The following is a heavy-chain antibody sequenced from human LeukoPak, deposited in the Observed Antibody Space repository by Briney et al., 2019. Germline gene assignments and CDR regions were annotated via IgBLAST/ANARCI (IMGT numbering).Heavy chain of an antibody. J-gene: IGHJ4*02. V-gene: IGHV4-4*07. D-gene: IGHD3-10*01. CDR2: IYTSGST. CDR3: ARVELISGSHLIFDY. CDR1: GGSISSYH. Sequence: SETLSLTCTVSGGSISSYHWSWIRQPAGKGLEWIGRIYTSGSTNYNPSLKSRVTMSVDTSKNQFSLKLSSVTAADTAVYYCARVELISGSHLIFDYWGQGTLVTVSS.